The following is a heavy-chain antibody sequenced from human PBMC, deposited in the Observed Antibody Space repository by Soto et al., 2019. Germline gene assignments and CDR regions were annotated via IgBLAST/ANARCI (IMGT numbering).Heavy chain of an antibody. V-gene: IGHV4-39*01. Sequence: SETLSLTCTVSGGSISSSSYYWGWIRQPPGKGLEWIGSIYYSGSTYYNPSLKSRVTISVDTSKNQFSLKLSSVTAADTAVYYCARQYGVTDYGDYVWGIYYFDYWGQGTLVTVSS. D-gene: IGHD4-17*01. CDR2: IYYSGST. CDR3: ARQYGVTDYGDYVWGIYYFDY. J-gene: IGHJ4*02. CDR1: GGSISSSSYY.